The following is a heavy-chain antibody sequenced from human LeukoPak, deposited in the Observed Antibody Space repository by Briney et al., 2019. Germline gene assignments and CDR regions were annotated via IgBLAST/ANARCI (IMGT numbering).Heavy chain of an antibody. CDR2: INHSGST. CDR1: GFTFSSYA. V-gene: IGHV4-34*01. D-gene: IGHD3-3*01. CDR3: ARETNHDFWSGFIFDY. J-gene: IGHJ4*02. Sequence: LRLSCAASGFTFSSYAMHWVRQAPGKGLEWIGEINHSGSTNYNPSLKSRVTISVDTSKNQFSLKLSSVTAADTAVYYCARETNHDFWSGFIFDYWGQGTLVTVSS.